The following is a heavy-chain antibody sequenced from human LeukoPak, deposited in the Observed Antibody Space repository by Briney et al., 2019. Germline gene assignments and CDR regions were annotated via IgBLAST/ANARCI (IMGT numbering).Heavy chain of an antibody. J-gene: IGHJ4*02. CDR3: ARDFKDDSSGYDY. CDR1: GYTFSSYY. CDR2: INPSGGTT. Sequence: ASVKVSCKASGYTFSSYYMHWVRQAPGQGLEWMGVINPSGGTTTYAQKFQGRVTMTRDTSTSTVYMEVSSLRSEDTAVYYCARDFKDDSSGYDYWGQGTLVTVSS. D-gene: IGHD3-22*01. V-gene: IGHV1-46*01.